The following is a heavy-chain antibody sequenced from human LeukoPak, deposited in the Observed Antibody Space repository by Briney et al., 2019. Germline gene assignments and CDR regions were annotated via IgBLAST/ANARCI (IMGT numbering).Heavy chain of an antibody. CDR1: GYTFTRYW. Sequence: GESLKISCKGSGYTFTRYWISWVRQMPGKGLEWMGKIDPSDSYTNYSLSFQGHVTISADKSINTAYLQWSSLKASDTAMYYCARHEGGYAASDYWGQGTLVTVSS. CDR3: ARHEGGYAASDY. CDR2: IDPSDSYT. D-gene: IGHD5-12*01. J-gene: IGHJ4*02. V-gene: IGHV5-10-1*01.